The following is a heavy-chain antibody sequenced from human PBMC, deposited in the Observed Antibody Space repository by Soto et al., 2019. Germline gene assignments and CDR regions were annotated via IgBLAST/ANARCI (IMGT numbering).Heavy chain of an antibody. CDR1: GFTFSNAW. CDR2: IKSKTDGGTT. CDR3: TTETITIFGVVSIYYYYGMDV. D-gene: IGHD3-3*01. Sequence: EVQLVESGGGLGKPGGSHRLSCAASGFTFSNAWMNWVRQAPGKGLEWVGRIKSKTDGGTTDYAAPVKGRFTNSRDDSKNTLYLQMNSLKTEDTAVYYCTTETITIFGVVSIYYYYGMDVWGQRTTVTVSS. J-gene: IGHJ6*02. V-gene: IGHV3-15*07.